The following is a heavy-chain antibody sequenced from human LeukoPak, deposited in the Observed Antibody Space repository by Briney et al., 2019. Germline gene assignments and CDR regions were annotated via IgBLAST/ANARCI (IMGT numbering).Heavy chain of an antibody. CDR2: MNPNSGNT. Sequence: ASVMVSCKASGYTFTSYDINWVRQATGQGLEWMGWMNPNSGNTGYAQKFQGRVTMTRNTSISTAYMELSSLRSEDTAVYYCARAYDMVRGVITSRYYYYMDVWGKGTTVTVSS. J-gene: IGHJ6*03. V-gene: IGHV1-8*01. CDR1: GYTFTSYD. D-gene: IGHD3-10*01. CDR3: ARAYDMVRGVITSRYYYYMDV.